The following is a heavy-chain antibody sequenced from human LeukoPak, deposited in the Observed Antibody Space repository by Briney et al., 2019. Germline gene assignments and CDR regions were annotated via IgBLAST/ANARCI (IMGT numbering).Heavy chain of an antibody. V-gene: IGHV4-34*01. Sequence: SETLSLTCAVYGGSFSGYYWSWIRQPPGKGLEWIGEINHSGSTNYNPSLKSRVTISVDTSKNQFSLKLSSVTAADTAVYYCARHRWFGELLTTPYYYYYMDVWGKGTTVTISS. CDR3: ARHRWFGELLTTPYYYYYMDV. CDR1: GGSFSGYY. J-gene: IGHJ6*03. D-gene: IGHD3-10*01. CDR2: INHSGST.